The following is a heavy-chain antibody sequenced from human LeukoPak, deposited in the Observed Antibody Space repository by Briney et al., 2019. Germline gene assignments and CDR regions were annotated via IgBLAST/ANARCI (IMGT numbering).Heavy chain of an antibody. CDR1: GGSISSSNW. CDR3: ARDGVGITGTTDGAFDI. V-gene: IGHV4-4*02. D-gene: IGHD1-14*01. J-gene: IGHJ3*02. CDR2: IYHSGST. Sequence: SETLSLTCAVSGGSISSSNWWSWVRQPPGKGLEWIGEIYHSGSTNYNPSLKRRVTISVDKSKNQFSLKLSSVTAADTAVYYCARDGVGITGTTDGAFDIWGQGTMVTVSS.